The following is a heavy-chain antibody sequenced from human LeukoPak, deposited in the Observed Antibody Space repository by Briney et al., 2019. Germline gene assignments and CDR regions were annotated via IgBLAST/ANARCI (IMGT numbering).Heavy chain of an antibody. J-gene: IGHJ5*02. Sequence: PSETLSLTCTVSGGSISSSSYYWGWIRQPPGKGLEWIGSIYYSGSTHYNPSLKSRVTISVDTSKNQFSLKLSSVTAADTAVYYCARGAYYYGSGLPFDPWGQGTLVTVSS. CDR3: ARGAYYYGSGLPFDP. V-gene: IGHV4-39*07. CDR1: GGSISSSSYY. D-gene: IGHD3-10*01. CDR2: IYYSGST.